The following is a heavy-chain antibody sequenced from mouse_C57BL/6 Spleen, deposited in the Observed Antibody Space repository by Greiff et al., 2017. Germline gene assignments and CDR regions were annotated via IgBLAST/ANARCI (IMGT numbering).Heavy chain of an antibody. Sequence: QVQLKESGPGLVQPSQSLSITCTVSGFSFTSYGVHWVRQSPGKGLEWLGVIWSGGSTDYNAAFISRLSISKDNSKSQVFFKMNSLQADDTAIYYCARTPYYYGSSYWYFDVWGTGTTVTVSS. CDR3: ARTPYYYGSSYWYFDV. J-gene: IGHJ1*03. CDR2: IWSGGST. V-gene: IGHV2-2*01. CDR1: GFSFTSYG. D-gene: IGHD1-1*01.